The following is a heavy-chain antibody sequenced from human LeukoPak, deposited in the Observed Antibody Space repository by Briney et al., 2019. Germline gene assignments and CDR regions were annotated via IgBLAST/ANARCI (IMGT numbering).Heavy chain of an antibody. CDR1: GYSFTSYW. CDR3: ARGLGYYYDSSGYQGYFDY. Sequence: KGGESLKISCKGSGYSFTSYWIGWVRQMPGKGLEWMGIVSPAASDTTYSPYFQGQVTISADKSISTAYLQWSSLKASDTAMYYCARGLGYYYDSSGYQGYFDYWGRGTLVTVSS. D-gene: IGHD3-22*01. J-gene: IGHJ4*02. V-gene: IGHV5-51*01. CDR2: VSPAASDT.